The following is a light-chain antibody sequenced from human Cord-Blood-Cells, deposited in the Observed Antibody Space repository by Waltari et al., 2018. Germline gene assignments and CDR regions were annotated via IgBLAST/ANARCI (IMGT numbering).Light chain of an antibody. J-gene: IGLJ3*02. CDR3: SSYPSSTTLGV. CDR1: SSDVGGYNY. V-gene: IGLV2-14*01. Sequence: QSALTQPASVSGSPGQSITISCTGTSSDVGGYNYVSWYQQHPGKAPNLMIYDVSTRPSGVSSPFSVSKSGNTASLTISGLQAADEADYYSSSYPSSTTLGVFGGGTKLTVL. CDR2: DVS.